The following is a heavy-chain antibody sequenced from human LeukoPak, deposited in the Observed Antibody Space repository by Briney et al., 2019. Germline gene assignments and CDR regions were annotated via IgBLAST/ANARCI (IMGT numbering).Heavy chain of an antibody. CDR1: GFTFSSYS. J-gene: IGHJ4*02. D-gene: IGHD6-13*01. V-gene: IGHV3-21*01. CDR2: ISSSSSYI. CDR3: ARDHSSSWYTVGFDY. Sequence: GGSLRLSRAASGFTFSSYSMNWVRQAPGKGLEWVSSISSSSSYIYYADSVKGRFTISRDNAKNSLYLQMNSLRAEDTAVYYCARDHSSSWYTVGFDYWGQGTLVTVSS.